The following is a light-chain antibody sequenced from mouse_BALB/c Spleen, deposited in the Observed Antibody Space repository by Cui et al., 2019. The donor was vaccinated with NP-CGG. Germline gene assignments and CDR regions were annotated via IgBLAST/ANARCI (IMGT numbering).Light chain of an antibody. V-gene: IGLV1*01. CDR2: GTN. CDR3: II. Sequence: QTVVTQESALTTSPGETVTLTCRASTGAVTTGNYANWVQEKPDHLFTGLIGGTNNRAPGVPARFSGSLIGDKAALTITGAQTEDEAIYFSIIFGSGTKVTVL. CDR1: TGAVTTGNY. J-gene: IGLJ3*01.